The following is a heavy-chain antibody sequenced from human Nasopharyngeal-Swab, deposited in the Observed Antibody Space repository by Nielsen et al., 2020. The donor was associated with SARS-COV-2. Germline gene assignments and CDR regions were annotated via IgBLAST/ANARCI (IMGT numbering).Heavy chain of an antibody. J-gene: IGHJ6*02. V-gene: IGHV3-21*01. D-gene: IGHD3-3*01. CDR2: ISSSSSYI. Sequence: GESLQISCAASGFTFNNYNFNWVRQAPGKGLEWVSSISSSSSYIYYADSVKGRFTISRDNAKNSLYLQMNSLRAEDTAVYYCARDGLDYDFWSAYCMDVWGQGTTVTVSS. CDR1: GFTFNNYN. CDR3: ARDGLDYDFWSAYCMDV.